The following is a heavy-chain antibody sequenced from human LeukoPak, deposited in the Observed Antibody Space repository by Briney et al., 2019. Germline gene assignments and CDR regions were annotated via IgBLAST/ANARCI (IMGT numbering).Heavy chain of an antibody. CDR1: GLTFSSYG. V-gene: IGHV3-30*18. Sequence: GRSLRLSCAVSGLTFSSYGFHWVRQAPGKGLEWVAVISYDGSNKYYADSVKGRFTISRDNSKNTLYLQMNSLRAEDTAVYYCAKGVHDFWSGSYYGMDVWGQGTTVTVSS. CDR3: AKGVHDFWSGSYYGMDV. D-gene: IGHD3-3*01. CDR2: ISYDGSNK. J-gene: IGHJ6*02.